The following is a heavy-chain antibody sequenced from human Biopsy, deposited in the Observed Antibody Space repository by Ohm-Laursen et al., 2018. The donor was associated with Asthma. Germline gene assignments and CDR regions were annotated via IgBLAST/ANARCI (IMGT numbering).Heavy chain of an antibody. Sequence: GSLRLSCAASGFTFSSYSMNWVRQAPGKGLEWVSSISSSSSYIYYAGSVKGRFTISRDNAKNSLYLQMNSLRAEDTAVYYCARGGLGYCSSTSCYQNYYYGMDVWGQGTTVTVSS. CDR1: GFTFSSYS. V-gene: IGHV3-21*01. CDR3: ARGGLGYCSSTSCYQNYYYGMDV. CDR2: ISSSSSYI. D-gene: IGHD2-2*01. J-gene: IGHJ6*02.